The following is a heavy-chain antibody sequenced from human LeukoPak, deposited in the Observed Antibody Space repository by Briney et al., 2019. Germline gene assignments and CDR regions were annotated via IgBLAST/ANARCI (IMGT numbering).Heavy chain of an antibody. CDR1: GFTFSSYE. CDR2: ISSSGSTI. V-gene: IGHV3-48*03. D-gene: IGHD2-2*01. J-gene: IGHJ6*03. CDR3: ASLLYCSSTSCYPESTYYYYYMDV. Sequence: GGSLRLSCAASGFTFSSYEMNWVRQAPGKGLEWVSYISSSGSTIYYADSVKGRFTISRDNAKNSLYLQMNSLRAEDTAVYYCASLLYCSSTSCYPESTYYYYYMDVWGKGTTVTIPS.